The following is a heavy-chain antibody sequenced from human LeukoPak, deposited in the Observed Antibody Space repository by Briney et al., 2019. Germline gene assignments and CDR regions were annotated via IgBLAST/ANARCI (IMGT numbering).Heavy chain of an antibody. CDR2: INHGGST. CDR3: ARDRYYYDSSGYYGLGRFDY. D-gene: IGHD3-22*01. Sequence: PSETLSLTCAVYGGSLSAYYWTWIRQPPGKGLEWIGEINHGGSTNYNPSLKSRVTMSVDTSKNQFSLKLSSVTAADTAVYYCARDRYYYDSSGYYGLGRFDYWGQGTLVTVSS. V-gene: IGHV4-34*01. J-gene: IGHJ4*02. CDR1: GGSLSAYY.